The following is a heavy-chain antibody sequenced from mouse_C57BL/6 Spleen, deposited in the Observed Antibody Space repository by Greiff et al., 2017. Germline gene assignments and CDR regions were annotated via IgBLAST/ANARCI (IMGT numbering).Heavy chain of an antibody. D-gene: IGHD1-1*02. J-gene: IGHJ4*01. CDR3: DRHGGYGSYAMDY. V-gene: IGHV2-6-1*01. CDR1: GFSLTSYG. Sequence: VQLQQSGPGLVAPSQSLSITCTVSGFSLTSYGVHWVRQPPGKGLEWLVVIWSDGSTTYNSALKSRLSISKDNSKSQVFLKMNSLHTDDTAMYYCDRHGGYGSYAMDYWGQGTSVTVSS. CDR2: IWSDGST.